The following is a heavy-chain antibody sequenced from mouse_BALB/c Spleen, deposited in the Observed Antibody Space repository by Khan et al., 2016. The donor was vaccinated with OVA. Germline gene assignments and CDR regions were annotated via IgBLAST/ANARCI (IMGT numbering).Heavy chain of an antibody. V-gene: IGHV3-2*02. J-gene: IGHJ2*01. CDR1: GYSITSGYG. CDR3: ARTARIKY. D-gene: IGHD1-2*01. CDR2: ISYSGST. Sequence: LQQSGPGLVKPSQSLSLTCTVTGYSITSGYGWNWIRQFPGNKLEWMGYISYSGSTNYNPSLKSRISITRDPSKNQFFLQLNSVTTEDTATYYCARTARIKYWGQGTTLTVSS.